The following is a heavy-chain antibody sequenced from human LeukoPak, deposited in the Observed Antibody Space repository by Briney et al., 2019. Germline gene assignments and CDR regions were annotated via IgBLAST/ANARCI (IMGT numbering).Heavy chain of an antibody. D-gene: IGHD3-22*01. CDR3: AGAPSEIGGYYPEYFRH. Sequence: GGSLRISCAASGFTLSSYWMHWVRQAPGKGLVWVSRIKSDGSTRYADSVKGRFTVSRDNAKNTVSLQMNSLRAEDTGVYYCAGAPSEIGGYYPEYFRHWGQGTLVIVSS. V-gene: IGHV3-74*01. J-gene: IGHJ1*01. CDR1: GFTLSSYW. CDR2: IKSDGST.